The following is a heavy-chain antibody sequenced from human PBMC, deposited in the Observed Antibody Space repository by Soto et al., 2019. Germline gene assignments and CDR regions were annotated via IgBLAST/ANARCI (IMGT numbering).Heavy chain of an antibody. CDR3: DRDVYYYGSGYYDNLGPRVFLDY. CDR2: IYYSGST. V-gene: IGHV4-30-4*01. D-gene: IGHD3-22*01. CDR1: GGSISSGDYY. J-gene: IGHJ4*02. Sequence: SETLSLTCTVSGGSISSGDYYWSWIRQPPGKGLEWIGYIYYSGSTYYNPSLKSRVTISVDTSKNQFSLKLSSVTAADTAVYYCDRDVYYYGSGYYDNLGPRVFLDYWGQGTLVTVSS.